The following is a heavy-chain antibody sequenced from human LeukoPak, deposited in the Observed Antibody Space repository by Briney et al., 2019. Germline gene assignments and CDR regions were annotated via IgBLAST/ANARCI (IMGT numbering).Heavy chain of an antibody. CDR2: ISSSSSYI. D-gene: IGHD6-19*01. CDR3: ARTRYSSGWQFDY. Sequence: GGSLRLSCAASGFTVSSNYMSWVRQVPGKGLEWVSSISSSSSYIYYADSVKGRFTISRDNAKNSLYLQMNSLRAEDTAVYYCARTRYSSGWQFDYWGQGTLVTVSS. CDR1: GFTVSSNY. V-gene: IGHV3-21*01. J-gene: IGHJ4*02.